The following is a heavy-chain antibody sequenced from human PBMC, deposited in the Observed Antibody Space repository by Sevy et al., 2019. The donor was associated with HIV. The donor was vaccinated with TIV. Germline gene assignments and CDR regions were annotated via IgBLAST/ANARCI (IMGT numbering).Heavy chain of an antibody. Sequence: GGSLRLSCAASGFTSSCYWMSWVRQAPGKGLEWVATMKEDGSERNYVDSVKGRFTISRDNAKNSLYLQMNSLRAEDTAVYYCVREGVGGYSYSLDCWGQGTLVTVSS. J-gene: IGHJ4*02. V-gene: IGHV3-7*01. CDR3: VREGVGGYSYSLDC. CDR2: MKEDGSER. CDR1: GFTSSCYW. D-gene: IGHD5-18*01.